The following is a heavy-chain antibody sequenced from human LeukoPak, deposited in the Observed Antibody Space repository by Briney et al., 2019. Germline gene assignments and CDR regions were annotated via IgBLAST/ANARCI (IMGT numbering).Heavy chain of an antibody. J-gene: IGHJ4*02. CDR1: GFTFTSYS. D-gene: IGHD1-26*01. CDR3: AKGGKWDVTPFDY. V-gene: IGHV3-23*01. CDR2: ISGGGGST. Sequence: GGSLRLSSAASGFTFTSYSMNWVRQAPGKGLEWVSTISGGGGSTYYADSVKGRFTISRDNSKNTLYLQVNGLRAEDTAVYYCAKGGKWDVTPFDYWGQGTLVTVSS.